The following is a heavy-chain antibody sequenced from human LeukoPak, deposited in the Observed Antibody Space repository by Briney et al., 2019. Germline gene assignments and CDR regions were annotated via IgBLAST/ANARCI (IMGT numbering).Heavy chain of an antibody. CDR2: LYYSGST. J-gene: IGHJ4*02. CDR3: ARQVYNYGHLPYYFDY. Sequence: SETLSLTCTVSGGSISSRSYYWGWIRQPPGKGLEWIGNLYYSGSTYYSASLKSRVTISVDTSENQFSLKLKSVTAADTAVYYCARQVYNYGHLPYYFDYWGQGTLVTVSS. CDR1: GGSISSRSYY. D-gene: IGHD5-18*01. V-gene: IGHV4-39*01.